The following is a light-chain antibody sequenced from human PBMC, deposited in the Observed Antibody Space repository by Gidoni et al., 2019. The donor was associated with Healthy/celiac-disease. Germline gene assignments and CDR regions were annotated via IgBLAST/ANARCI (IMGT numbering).Light chain of an antibody. CDR3: YSTDSSGNHSPYV. J-gene: IGLJ1*01. CDR2: EDS. V-gene: IGLV3-10*01. CDR1: ALPKKY. Sequence: SYELTQPPSPSAPPGQTARIPCSGDALPKKYAYGYQQKSGQAPVLVIYEDSKRPSGIPERFSGSSSGTMATLTISGSQVEDEADYYCYSTDSSGNHSPYVFGPGTQVTVL.